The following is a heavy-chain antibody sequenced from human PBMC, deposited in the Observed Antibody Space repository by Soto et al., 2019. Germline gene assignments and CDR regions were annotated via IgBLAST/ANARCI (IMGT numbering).Heavy chain of an antibody. CDR1: GGTFSSYA. V-gene: IGHV1-69*13. CDR2: IIPIFGTA. Sequence: ASVKVSCKASGGTFSSYAISWVRQAPGQGLEWMGGIIPIFGTANYAQKFQRRVTITADESTSTAYMELGSLGSEDTAVYYCARDWLVTARWAAAGTGWFDPWGQGTLVTVSS. CDR3: ARDWLVTARWAAAGTGWFDP. J-gene: IGHJ5*02. D-gene: IGHD6-13*01.